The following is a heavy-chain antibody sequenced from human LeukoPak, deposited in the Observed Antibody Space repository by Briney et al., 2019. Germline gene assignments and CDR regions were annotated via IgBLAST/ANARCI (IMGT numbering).Heavy chain of an antibody. J-gene: IGHJ3*02. Sequence: ASVKVSCKASGYTFTGYYMHWVRQAPGQGLEWMGWINPNTGATKYAQNFQGRVTMTRDTSISTAYMEPSRLRSDDTAVYYCARNLRGDAFDIWGQGTMVTVSS. CDR2: INPNTGAT. V-gene: IGHV1-2*02. CDR3: ARNLRGDAFDI. CDR1: GYTFTGYY.